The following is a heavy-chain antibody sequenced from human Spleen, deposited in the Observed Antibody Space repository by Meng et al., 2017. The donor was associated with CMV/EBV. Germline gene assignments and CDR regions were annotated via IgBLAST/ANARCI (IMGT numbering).Heavy chain of an antibody. J-gene: IGHJ4*02. CDR1: GYIFTGHY. D-gene: IGHD2-15*01. CDR2: INTNTGNP. V-gene: IGHV7-4-1*02. Sequence: QVQLVQSGAEVKKPGASMKVSCKASGYIFTGHYIHWVRQAPGQGLEWMGWINTNTGNPTYAQGFTGRFVFSLDTSVSTAYLQISSLKAADTAVYYCARLYCSGGSCYTIDYWGQGTLVTVSS. CDR3: ARLYCSGGSCYTIDY.